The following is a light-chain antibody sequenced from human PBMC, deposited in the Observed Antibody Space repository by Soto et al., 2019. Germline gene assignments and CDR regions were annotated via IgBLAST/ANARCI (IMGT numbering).Light chain of an antibody. J-gene: IGKJ4*02. Sequence: IQLTQSPSSLSASVGDSVTITCRASQDIAIYLAWYQQKPGEAPKLLIYAASILYGGVPSRFSGSGSGTDFALTITSLQAEDFATYYCRQLRMYPSTFGGGTKVEIK. CDR1: QDIAIY. V-gene: IGKV1-9*01. CDR2: AAS. CDR3: RQLRMYPST.